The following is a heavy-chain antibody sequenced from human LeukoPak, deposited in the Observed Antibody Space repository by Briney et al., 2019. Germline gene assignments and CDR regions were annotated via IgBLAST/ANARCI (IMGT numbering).Heavy chain of an antibody. CDR3: ARDDYYDSSGYPLGY. V-gene: IGHV3-7*01. Sequence: GGSLTLSCAASGFTFSYHWMTWVRQAPGKGLEWVANIKNDGAVKNYVDSVKGRFTISRDNAKNSLYLQMNSLRDEDTAVYYCARDDYYDSSGYPLGYWGQGTLVTVSS. J-gene: IGHJ4*02. D-gene: IGHD3-22*01. CDR2: IKNDGAVK. CDR1: GFTFSYHW.